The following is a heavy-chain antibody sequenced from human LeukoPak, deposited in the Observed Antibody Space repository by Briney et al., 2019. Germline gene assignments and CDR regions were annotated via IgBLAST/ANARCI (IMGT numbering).Heavy chain of an antibody. D-gene: IGHD3-10*01. CDR1: GHTFTSYG. CDR3: ARIELWFGELSHFDY. J-gene: IGHJ4*02. Sequence: ASVKVSCKASGHTFTSYGISWVRQAPGQGLEWMGWISAYNGNTNYAQKLQGRVTMTTDTSTSTAYMELRSLRSDDTAVYYCARIELWFGELSHFDYWGQGTLVTVSS. V-gene: IGHV1-18*01. CDR2: ISAYNGNT.